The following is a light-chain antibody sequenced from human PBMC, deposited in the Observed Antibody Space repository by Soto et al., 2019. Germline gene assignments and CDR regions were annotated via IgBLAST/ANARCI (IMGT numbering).Light chain of an antibody. Sequence: EVVLTQSPGTLSLSPGERATLSCRASQSVSSSYLAWYQQKPGQAPRLLIYGASARSTGIPDRFRGSGSGTDFTLTISRLEPEDFAVYYCQQYGTSPWTFGRGTTVEIK. CDR1: QSVSSSY. V-gene: IGKV3-20*01. J-gene: IGKJ1*01. CDR3: QQYGTSPWT. CDR2: GAS.